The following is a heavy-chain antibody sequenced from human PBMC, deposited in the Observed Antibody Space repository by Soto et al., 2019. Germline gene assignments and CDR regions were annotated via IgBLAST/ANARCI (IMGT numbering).Heavy chain of an antibody. V-gene: IGHV1-18*01. CDR1: GFTFTSYV. CDR2: ISAYNGNT. J-gene: IGHJ5*02. CDR3: AKDGYHNDPLS. Sequence: ASVKVSCKASGFTFTSYVISWGRQAPGQGLELVGLISAYNGNTNYAQKFQGRVTMTRDTSTNTTYMELVSLRSDDTAVYYCAKDGYHNDPLSWGQGTLVTVSS. D-gene: IGHD1-1*01.